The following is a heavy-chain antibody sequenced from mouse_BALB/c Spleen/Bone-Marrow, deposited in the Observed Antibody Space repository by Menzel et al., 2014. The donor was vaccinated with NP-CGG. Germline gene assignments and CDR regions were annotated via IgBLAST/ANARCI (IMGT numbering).Heavy chain of an antibody. V-gene: IGHV4-1*02. CDR3: ARRGSYAMDY. Sequence: EVKLVESGGGLVQPGGSLKLSCAASGFDFSRYWMSWVRQAPGKGLEWIGEINPDSSTIYYTPSLKDKFIISRDNAKNTLYLQMSKVRSEDTALYYCARRGSYAMDYWGQGSSVTVSS. J-gene: IGHJ4*01. CDR2: INPDSSTI. CDR1: GFDFSRYW.